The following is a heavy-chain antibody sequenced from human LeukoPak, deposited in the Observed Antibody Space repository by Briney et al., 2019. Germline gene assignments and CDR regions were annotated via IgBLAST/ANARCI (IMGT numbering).Heavy chain of an antibody. V-gene: IGHV6-1*01. CDR2: TYYRSKWYN. D-gene: IGHD3-3*02. Sequence: SQTLSLTCAISGDSISNNNVAWNWIRQSPSRGLEWLGRTYYRSKWYNDFAVSVKSRITINPDTSKNQFSLQLNSVTPEDTAVYYCVRHFWSGNNWFDPWGQGTLVTVSS. CDR3: VRHFWSGNNWFDP. J-gene: IGHJ5*02. CDR1: GDSISNNNVA.